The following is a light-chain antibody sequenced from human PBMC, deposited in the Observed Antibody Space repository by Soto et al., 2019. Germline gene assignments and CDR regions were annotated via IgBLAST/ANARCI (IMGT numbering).Light chain of an antibody. Sequence: EIVLTQSPGTLSLSPGERATLSCRASQSVSNTYLAWYHQKPGQAPRLLIYGACNRATGIPDRFSCSGSGRDFTLTISRLEPEDFEVYYWQRYGSSGKFGQRTKVEIK. V-gene: IGKV3-20*01. CDR3: QRYGSSGK. J-gene: IGKJ1*01. CDR1: QSVSNTY. CDR2: GAC.